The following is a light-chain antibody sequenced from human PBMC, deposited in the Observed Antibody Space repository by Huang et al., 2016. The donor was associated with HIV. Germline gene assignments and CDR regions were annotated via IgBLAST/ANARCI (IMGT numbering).Light chain of an antibody. CDR2: KAS. Sequence: DIQMTQSPFALSASVGDRVTITCRASQSIGTWLAWYQQTPGKPPKLLIYKASTLQGGVPSRFGGGGSGTEFTLTISSLQPDDFATYFCQQYNSYSGKFGQGTKVE. CDR1: QSIGTW. CDR3: QQYNSYSGK. J-gene: IGKJ1*01. V-gene: IGKV1-5*03.